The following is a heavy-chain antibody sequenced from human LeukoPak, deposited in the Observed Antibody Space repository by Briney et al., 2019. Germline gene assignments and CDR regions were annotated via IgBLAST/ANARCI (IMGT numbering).Heavy chain of an antibody. Sequence: PSETLSLTCTVSGGSLSSYYWSWIRQPPGKGLEGIGDIYYSGSTNYNPCLKSQVTISVDTSKNQFSLKLRSVTAADTAVYYCARGASIAARPDYWGQGTMVTVAS. D-gene: IGHD6-6*01. J-gene: IGHJ4*02. V-gene: IGHV4-59*01. CDR1: GGSLSSYY. CDR2: IYYSGST. CDR3: ARGASIAARPDY.